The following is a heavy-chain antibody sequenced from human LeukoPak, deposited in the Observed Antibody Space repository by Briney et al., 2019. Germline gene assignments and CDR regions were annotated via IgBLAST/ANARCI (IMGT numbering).Heavy chain of an antibody. V-gene: IGHV1-69*04. Sequence: SVKVSCKASGYTFTSYGITWVRLAPGQGLEWMGRIIPVLGVSNFARKFQGRVTITADKSTNTAHMELSRLESGDTAVYYCTREGVYAPDGSGYHRDAFDIWGQGTVVIVSS. CDR2: IIPVLGVS. CDR3: TREGVYAPDGSGYHRDAFDI. J-gene: IGHJ3*02. D-gene: IGHD3-22*01. CDR1: GYTFTSYG.